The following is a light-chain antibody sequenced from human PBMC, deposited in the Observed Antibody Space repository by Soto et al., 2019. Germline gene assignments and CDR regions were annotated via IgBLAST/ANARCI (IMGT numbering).Light chain of an antibody. CDR1: SGHSTYA. J-gene: IGLJ2*01. CDR3: QTWGTGSVV. CDR2: INSDGSH. Sequence: QLVLTQSPSASASLGASVKLTCTLNSGHSTYAIAWHQQQPERGPRYLMKINSDGSHSLGDGIPDRFSGSSSGAERYLTISSLQSEDEADYYCQTWGTGSVVFGGGTKLTVL. V-gene: IGLV4-69*01.